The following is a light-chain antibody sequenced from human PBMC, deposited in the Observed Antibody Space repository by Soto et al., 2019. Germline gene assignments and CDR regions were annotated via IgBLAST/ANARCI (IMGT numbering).Light chain of an antibody. CDR1: QGIITY. CDR3: QGHSTCPRT. J-gene: IGKJ1*01. Sequence: DIHLTQSPSFLSASVGDTVTITCRDSQGIITYLAWYQQKTGKAPKNMIYGASTLQSGVRSRFSGSGSGTEFTLTISSLQPEDFATYYCQGHSTCPRTFGQGTKV. CDR2: GAS. V-gene: IGKV1-9*01.